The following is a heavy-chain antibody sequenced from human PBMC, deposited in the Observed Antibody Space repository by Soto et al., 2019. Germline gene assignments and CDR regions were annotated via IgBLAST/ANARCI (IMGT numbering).Heavy chain of an antibody. CDR2: IVVGSGNT. Sequence: QMQLVQSGPEVKKPGTSVKVSCKASGFTFTSSAVQWVRQARGQRLEWIGWIVVGSGNTNYAQKFQERVTITRDMSTSTAYMELSSLRSEDTAVYYCAAEGSGVAAAGLGYYYGMDVWGQGTTVTVSS. CDR3: AAEGSGVAAAGLGYYYGMDV. D-gene: IGHD6-13*01. V-gene: IGHV1-58*01. CDR1: GFTFTSSA. J-gene: IGHJ6*02.